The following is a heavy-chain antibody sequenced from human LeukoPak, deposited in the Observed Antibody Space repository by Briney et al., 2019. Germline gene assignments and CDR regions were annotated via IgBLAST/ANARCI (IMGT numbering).Heavy chain of an antibody. Sequence: SETLSLTCAVYGGSFSGYYWSWIRQPPGKGLEWIGEINHSGSTNYNPSLKSRVTISVDTSKNQFSLKLSSVTAADTAVYYCARSGGYWFDPWGQGTLVTVSS. V-gene: IGHV4-34*01. CDR2: INHSGST. J-gene: IGHJ5*02. D-gene: IGHD3-10*01. CDR1: GGSFSGYY. CDR3: ARSGGYWFDP.